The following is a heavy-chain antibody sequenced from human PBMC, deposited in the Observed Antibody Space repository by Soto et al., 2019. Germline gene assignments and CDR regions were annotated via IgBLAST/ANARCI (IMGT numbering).Heavy chain of an antibody. CDR1: GYTFTSHA. J-gene: IGHJ4*02. CDR2: INVGNGDT. Sequence: ASVKVSCKASGYTFTSHAIYWLRQAPGPRPEWMGGINVGNGDTKYSQRFQGRVTITRDTTATTAYMELSSLRSQDTAVYYCARVACANAICYQGLFGEWGKGTLV. CDR3: ARVACANAICYQGLFGE. D-gene: IGHD2-8*01. V-gene: IGHV1-3*01.